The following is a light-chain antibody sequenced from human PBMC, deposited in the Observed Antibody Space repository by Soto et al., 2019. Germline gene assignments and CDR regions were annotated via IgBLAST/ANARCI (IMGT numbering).Light chain of an antibody. J-gene: IGKJ2*01. V-gene: IGKV3-20*01. CDR3: QQYGSSPPYT. CDR1: QSVSSND. CDR2: GAS. Sequence: EIVLTQSPGTLSLSPGEGATLSCRASQSVSSNDLAWYQQKPGQAPRLLIFGASSRASDIPDRFSGSGSGTDFTLTISRLEPEDFVVYYCQQYGSSPPYTFGQGTKLEIK.